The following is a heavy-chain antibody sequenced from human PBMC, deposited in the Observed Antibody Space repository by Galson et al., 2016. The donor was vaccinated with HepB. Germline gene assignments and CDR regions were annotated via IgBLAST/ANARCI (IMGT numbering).Heavy chain of an antibody. D-gene: IGHD6-19*01. Sequence: CAISGDSVSSNSASWVWLRQSPSRGLEWLGRTFYRSKWFTDYAPSVRGRITFSPDTAKNQFSLHLNSVTSEDTAVYFCAGGRWTSGRPGGWFDPWGQGTLVTVSS. CDR2: TFYRSKWFT. CDR1: GDSVSSNSAS. J-gene: IGHJ5*02. CDR3: AGGRWTSGRPGGWFDP. V-gene: IGHV6-1*01.